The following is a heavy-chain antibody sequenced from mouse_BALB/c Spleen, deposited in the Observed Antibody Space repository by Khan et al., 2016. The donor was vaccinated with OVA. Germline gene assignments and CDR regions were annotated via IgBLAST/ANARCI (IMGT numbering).Heavy chain of an antibody. V-gene: IGHV1S29*02. CDR2: IYPYNGGT. CDR3: ERSGKDDYDRFAY. Sequence: VQLKQSGPELVKPGASVKISCKASGYTFTDYNMHWVKQSHGKSLEWIGYIYPYNGGTGYNQKFKSKATLTVDNSSSTAYMELRSLTSEDSAVYYGERSGKDDYDRFAYGGQGTMVTVSA. D-gene: IGHD2-4*01. CDR1: GYTFTDYN. J-gene: IGHJ3*01.